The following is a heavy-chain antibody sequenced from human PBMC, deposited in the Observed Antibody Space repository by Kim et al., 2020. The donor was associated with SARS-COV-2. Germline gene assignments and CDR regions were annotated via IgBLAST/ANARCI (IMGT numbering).Heavy chain of an antibody. Sequence: SETLSLTCTVSGGSISSSGYYWGWIRQPPGKGLEWIGSVYYTGATYYDPSLKSRVTISVDTSKNQFSLKLSSVTAADTSVYYCARHFRGNSIRFLGLYRFDSWGQGTLVTVSS. CDR1: GGSISSSGYY. J-gene: IGHJ4*02. D-gene: IGHD2-2*02. CDR2: VYYTGAT. V-gene: IGHV4-39*01. CDR3: ARHFRGNSIRFLGLYRFDS.